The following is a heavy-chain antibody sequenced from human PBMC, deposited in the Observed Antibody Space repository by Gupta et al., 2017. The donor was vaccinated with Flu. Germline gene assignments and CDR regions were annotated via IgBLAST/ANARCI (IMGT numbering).Heavy chain of an antibody. D-gene: IGHD6-19*01. CDR2: IIPIFGTA. J-gene: IGHJ5*02. CDR3: ARRLYSSGWYNWFDP. Sequence: QVQLVQSGAEVKKPGSSVKVSCKAYGGTFSSYAISWVRQAPRQGLEWMGGIIPIFGTANYAQKFQGRVTITADKSTSTAYMELSSLRSEDTAVYYCARRLYSSGWYNWFDPWGQGTLVTVSS. CDR1: GGTFSSYA. V-gene: IGHV1-69*06.